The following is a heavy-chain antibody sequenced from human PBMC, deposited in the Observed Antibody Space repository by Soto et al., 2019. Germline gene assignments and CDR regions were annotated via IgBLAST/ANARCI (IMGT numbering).Heavy chain of an antibody. Sequence: IISQNCSVADGSSGGGGYYRSRNNQHPGKGLEWIGYIYYSGSTYYNPSLKSRVTISVDTSKNQFSLKLSSVTAADTAVYYCARVQVTGNSYGYFNHWGQGTLVTVSS. J-gene: IGHJ4*02. D-gene: IGHD5-18*01. CDR3: ARVQVTGNSYGYFNH. V-gene: IGHV4-31*03. CDR1: DGSSGGGGYY. CDR2: IYYSGST.